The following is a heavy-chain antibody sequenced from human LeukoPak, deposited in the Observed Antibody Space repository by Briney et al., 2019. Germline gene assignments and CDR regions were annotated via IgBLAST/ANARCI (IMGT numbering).Heavy chain of an antibody. CDR3: AKAGGTGTPLADYYFDY. V-gene: IGHV3-23*01. CDR1: GFTFSSYD. Sequence: GALRLSCAASGFTFSSYDMSWVRQAPGKGLEWVSAISGSGGSTYYADSVKGRFTISRDNSKNTLYLQMNSLRAEDTAVYYCAKAGGTGTPLADYYFDYWGQGTLVTVSS. J-gene: IGHJ4*02. CDR2: ISGSGGST. D-gene: IGHD1-7*01.